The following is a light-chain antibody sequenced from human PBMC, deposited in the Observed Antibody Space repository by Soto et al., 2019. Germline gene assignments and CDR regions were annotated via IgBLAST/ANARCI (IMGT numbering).Light chain of an antibody. CDR1: QSLLHSNGYNF. Sequence: EIVMPQSPLSLPVTPGEPASISCRSSQSLLHSNGYNFLNWYLQKPGQSPQLLIFLGSNRASGVPDRFSGSGSGTDVTLKISRVEAEDVGVYYCMQALQTWTFGQGTKVEIK. CDR2: LGS. V-gene: IGKV2-28*01. J-gene: IGKJ1*01. CDR3: MQALQTWT.